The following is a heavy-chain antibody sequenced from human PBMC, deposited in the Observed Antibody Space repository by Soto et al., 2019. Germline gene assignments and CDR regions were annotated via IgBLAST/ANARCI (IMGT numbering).Heavy chain of an antibody. V-gene: IGHV3-23*01. CDR1: GFTFSSYA. D-gene: IGHD3-16*02. CDR2: ISGSGGST. J-gene: IGHJ4*02. Sequence: EVQLLESGGGLVQPGGSLRLSCAASGFTFSSYAMSWVRQAPGKGLEWVSAISGSGGSTYYADSVKGRFTISSDNSKNTLYLQMNSLRAEDTAVYYCAKDQAGAYDYIWGSYPDYWGQGTLVTVSS. CDR3: AKDQAGAYDYIWGSYPDY.